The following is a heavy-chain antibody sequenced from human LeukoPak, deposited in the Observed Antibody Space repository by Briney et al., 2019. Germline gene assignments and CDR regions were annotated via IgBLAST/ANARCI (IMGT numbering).Heavy chain of an antibody. CDR1: GYTFTSYI. CDR2: ISPDNGST. J-gene: IGHJ6*03. CDR3: ATCRSTSCYVLNYYHMDV. Sequence: GASVKFSCKASGYTFTSYIISRVRQAPGQGLEWMGWISPDNGSTNYAQKLQGRVTMTADTSTTTAYMELRSLRSDDTAVYYCATCRSTSCYVLNYYHMDVWGKGTTVTVSS. D-gene: IGHD2-2*01. V-gene: IGHV1-18*01.